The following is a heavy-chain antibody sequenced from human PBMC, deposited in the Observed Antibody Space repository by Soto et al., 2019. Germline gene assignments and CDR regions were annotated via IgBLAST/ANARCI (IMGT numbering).Heavy chain of an antibody. D-gene: IGHD6-19*01. CDR2: INHSGST. V-gene: IGHV4-34*01. Sequence: SETLSLTCAVYGGSFSGYYWSWIRQPPGKGLEWIGEINHSGSTNYNPSLKSRVTISVDTSKNQFSLKLSSVTAADAAVYYCARLLGSSGPRALDYWGQGTLVTVSS. CDR1: GGSFSGYY. CDR3: ARLLGSSGPRALDY. J-gene: IGHJ4*02.